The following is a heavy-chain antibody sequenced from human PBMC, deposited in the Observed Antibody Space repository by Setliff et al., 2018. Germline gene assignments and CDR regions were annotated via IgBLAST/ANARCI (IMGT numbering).Heavy chain of an antibody. Sequence: PGESLRLSCAASGFTFRSYAMNWVRQAPGKGLEWVSVIYTGEDTTYYADSVKGRFTVSRDNAKNTLFLQMNDLRAEDTAIYYCAKSPVRFGIVIVIPSYFDSWGPGTLVTVSS. J-gene: IGHJ4*02. D-gene: IGHD3-16*02. V-gene: IGHV3-23*03. CDR2: IYTGEDTT. CDR3: AKSPVRFGIVIVIPSYFDS. CDR1: GFTFRSYA.